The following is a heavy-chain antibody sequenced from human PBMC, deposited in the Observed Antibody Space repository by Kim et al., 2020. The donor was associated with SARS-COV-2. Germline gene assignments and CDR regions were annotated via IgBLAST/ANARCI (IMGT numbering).Heavy chain of an antibody. CDR1: GFSLSTSGVG. J-gene: IGHJ4*02. CDR2: IYWDDNK. Sequence: SGPTLVKPTPTLTLTCTFSGFSLSTSGVGVDWIRQPPGKALEWLALIYWDDNKRYSPSLKNRLTITKDTSKNQVVLTMTNMDPVDTATYFCAHSPRAGVRVSGTSYDYWGQGTLVTVSS. D-gene: IGHD6-19*01. V-gene: IGHV2-5*02. CDR3: AHSPRAGVRVSGTSYDY.